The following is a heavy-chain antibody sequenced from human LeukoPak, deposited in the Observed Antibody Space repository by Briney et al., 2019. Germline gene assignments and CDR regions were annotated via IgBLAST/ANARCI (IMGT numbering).Heavy chain of an antibody. CDR1: GYTFTGYY. CDR2: INPNSGGT. D-gene: IGHD5-12*01. J-gene: IGHJ4*02. CDR3: ARVHAFGVEPKGTWGGGYDLDY. V-gene: IGHV1-2*02. Sequence: GASVKVSCKASGYTFTGYYMHWVRQAPGQGLEWMGWINPNSGGTNYAQKFQGRVTMTRDTSISTAYMELSRLRSDDTAVYYCARVHAFGVEPKGTWGGGYDLDYWGQGTLVTVSS.